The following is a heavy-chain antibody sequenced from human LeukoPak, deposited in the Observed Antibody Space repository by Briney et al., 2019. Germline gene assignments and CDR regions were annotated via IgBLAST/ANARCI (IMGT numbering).Heavy chain of an antibody. CDR1: GFTFDDYA. CDR2: INGDGGST. J-gene: IGHJ4*02. Sequence: GGSLRLSCAASGFTFDDYAMHWVRQAPGKGLDWVSLINGDGGSTYYADSVEGRFTVSRDNSKNSLYLQMNSLRTEDTALYFCAKVGQGFDFDYWGQGTLVTVSS. CDR3: AKVGQGFDFDY. D-gene: IGHD1-26*01. V-gene: IGHV3-43*02.